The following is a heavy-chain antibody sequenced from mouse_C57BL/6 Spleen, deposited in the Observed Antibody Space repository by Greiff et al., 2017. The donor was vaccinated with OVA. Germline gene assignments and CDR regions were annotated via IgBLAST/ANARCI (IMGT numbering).Heavy chain of an antibody. D-gene: IGHD1-1*01. CDR1: GYTFTTYG. Sequence: VQLQQSGAELARPGASVKLSCKASGYTFTTYGISWVKQRHGQGLEWIGEIHPRSGNTYYNEKFKGKATLTAEKSSSTAYMELRSLTSEDSAVYYCARLRINTVVDYAMDYWGQGTSVTVSS. J-gene: IGHJ4*01. V-gene: IGHV1-81*01. CDR3: ARLRINTVVDYAMDY. CDR2: IHPRSGNT.